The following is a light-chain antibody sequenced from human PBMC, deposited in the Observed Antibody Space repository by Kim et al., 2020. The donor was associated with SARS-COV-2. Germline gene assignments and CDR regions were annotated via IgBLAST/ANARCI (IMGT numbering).Light chain of an antibody. CDR3: CSYTRTSSRV. CDR1: SSDVGGYNF. V-gene: IGLV2-11*03. CDR2: DVT. J-gene: IGLJ2*01. Sequence: GQSITIACTGTSSDVGGYNFVSWFQLFPGKAPRLLLYDVTKRPSGVPDRFSGSKSGNTASLTISGLQADDEADYFCCSYTRTSSRVFGEGTQLTVL.